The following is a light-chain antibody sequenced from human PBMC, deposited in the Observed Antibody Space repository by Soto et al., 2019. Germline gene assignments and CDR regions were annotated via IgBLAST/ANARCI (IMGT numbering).Light chain of an antibody. CDR1: QSVSSSY. J-gene: IGKJ1*01. Sequence: EIVLTQSPGTLSLSPGERATLSCRASQSVSSSYLAWYQQKPGQAPRLLIYGASSRATDMQDRFSGSGFETDFTLTNSRLEPEDFAVYYCQQYGSSPRTFGQGTKVEIK. CDR3: QQYGSSPRT. CDR2: GAS. V-gene: IGKV3-20*01.